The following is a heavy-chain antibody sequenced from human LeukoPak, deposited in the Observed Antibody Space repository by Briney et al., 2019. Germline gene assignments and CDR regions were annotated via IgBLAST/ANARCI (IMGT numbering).Heavy chain of an antibody. J-gene: IGHJ3*02. CDR3: ACLTTADAFDI. V-gene: IGHV4-39*07. CDR2: IYYSGST. D-gene: IGHD3-22*01. CDR1: GGSISGSNYY. Sequence: SETLSLTCTVSGGSISGSNYYWGWIRQPPGKGLEWIGSIYYSGSTNYNPSLKSRVTISVDTSKNQFSLKLSSVTAADTAVYYCACLTTADAFDIWGQGTMVTVSS.